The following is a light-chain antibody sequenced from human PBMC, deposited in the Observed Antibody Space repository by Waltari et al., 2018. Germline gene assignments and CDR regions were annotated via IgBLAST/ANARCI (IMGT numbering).Light chain of an antibody. CDR1: QGIAFY. Sequence: DIQVTQSPSSLSASIGDKVTITCRTSQGIAFYLNWYHQKPGQAPKLLIDHATNLQSGVPSRVSGRGSVTDFTLAISSLQPEDFATYYCQHSFTTPPTVGPGTKVD. CDR2: HAT. V-gene: IGKV1-39*01. J-gene: IGKJ3*01. CDR3: QHSFTTPPT.